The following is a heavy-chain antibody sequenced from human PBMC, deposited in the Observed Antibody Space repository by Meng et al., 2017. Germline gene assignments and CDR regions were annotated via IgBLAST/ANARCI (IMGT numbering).Heavy chain of an antibody. CDR3: ASTIIRVYYYYGMDV. Sequence: ASVKVSCKASGYTFTGYYMHWVRQAPGQGLEWMGRINPNSGGTNYAQKVQGRVTMTRDTSISTAYMELRRLRSDDTAVYYCASTIIRVYYYYGMDVWGQGTTVTVSS. D-gene: IGHD3-3*01. J-gene: IGHJ6*02. CDR1: GYTFTGYY. V-gene: IGHV1-2*06. CDR2: INPNSGGT.